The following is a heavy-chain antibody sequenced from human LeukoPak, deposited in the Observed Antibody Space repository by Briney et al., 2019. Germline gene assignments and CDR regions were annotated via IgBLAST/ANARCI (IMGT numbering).Heavy chain of an antibody. V-gene: IGHV4-59*01. CDR3: ARAVYDSSGYYPEYFDY. J-gene: IGHJ4*02. CDR1: GGSISSYY. D-gene: IGHD3-22*01. CDR2: IYYSGST. Sequence: SETLSLTCTVSGGSISSYYWSWIRQPPGKGLEWIGYIYYSGSTNYNPSLKSRVTTSVDTSKNQFSLKLSSVTAADTAVYYCARAVYDSSGYYPEYFDYWGQGTLVTVSS.